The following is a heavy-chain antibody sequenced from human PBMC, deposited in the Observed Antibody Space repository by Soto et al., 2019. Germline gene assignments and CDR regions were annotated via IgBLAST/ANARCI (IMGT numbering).Heavy chain of an antibody. CDR1: GGSISSSSYY. CDR2: IYYSGST. CDR3: ARPYYYDSSVAFDI. D-gene: IGHD3-22*01. V-gene: IGHV4-39*01. J-gene: IGHJ3*02. Sequence: SETLSLTCTVSGGSISSSSYYWGWIRQPPGKGLEWIGSIYYSGSTYYNPSLKSRVTISVDTSKNQFSLKLSSVTAADTAVYYCARPYYYDSSVAFDIWGQGTMVTVSS.